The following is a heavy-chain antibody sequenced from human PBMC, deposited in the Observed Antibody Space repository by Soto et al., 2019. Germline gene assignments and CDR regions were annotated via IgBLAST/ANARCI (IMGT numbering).Heavy chain of an antibody. CDR2: IFPIFGTA. J-gene: IGHJ4*02. V-gene: IGHV1-69*13. CDR3: ARVLEFRDGYISHFDF. D-gene: IGHD1-1*01. CDR1: GGTFSNYP. Sequence: SVKVSCKSSGGTFSNYPFSWVRQAPGQGLEWMGGIFPIFGTANYAQKFQGRVTITADESTTTVYMELSSLRSEDTAVYYCARVLEFRDGYISHFDFWGQGTLVTVSS.